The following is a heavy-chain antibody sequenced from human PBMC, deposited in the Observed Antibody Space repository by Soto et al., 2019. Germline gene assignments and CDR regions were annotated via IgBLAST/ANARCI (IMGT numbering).Heavy chain of an antibody. CDR2: IWYDGSNK. CDR3: ARDGGYYDSSGYYYYYYGMDV. D-gene: IGHD3-22*01. CDR1: GETFSSYG. V-gene: IGHV3-33*01. Sequence: GGCMEISSAASGETFSSYGMHWVRQAPVKGLDCVAVIWYDGSNKYYADSVKGRFTISRDNSKNTLYLQMNSLRAEDTAVYYCARDGGYYDSSGYYYYYYGMDVWGQGTTVTVSS. J-gene: IGHJ6*02.